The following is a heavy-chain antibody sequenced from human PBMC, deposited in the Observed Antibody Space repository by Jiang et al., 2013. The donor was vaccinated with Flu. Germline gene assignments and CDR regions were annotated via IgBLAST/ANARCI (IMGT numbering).Heavy chain of an antibody. J-gene: IGHJ4*02. Sequence: VQLVESGGGLVQPGGSLRLSCAASGFTFSTYNMGWVRQTPEKGLEWISYISGSSGIIYYADSVRGRFSVSRDNTKGSLYLQLSDLRAEDTAVYFCVRASSHYDIGGFYRYFFDYWGQGTLV. V-gene: IGHV3-48*01. D-gene: IGHD3-22*01. CDR3: VRASSHYDIGGFYRYFFDY. CDR2: ISGSSGII. CDR1: GFTFSTYN.